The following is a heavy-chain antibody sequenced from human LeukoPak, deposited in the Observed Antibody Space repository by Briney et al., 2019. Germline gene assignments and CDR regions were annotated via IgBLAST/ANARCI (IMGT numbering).Heavy chain of an antibody. V-gene: IGHV1-69*02. CDR2: IIPILGIA. J-gene: IGHJ4*02. D-gene: IGHD2-2*01. CDR3: AAYCSSTSCYPVVDY. Sequence: ASVKVSCKASGGTFSSYTISGVRQAPGQGLEWRGRIIPILGIANYAQKFQGRVTITADKSTSTAYMELSSLRSEDTAVYYCAAYCSSTSCYPVVDYWGQGTLVTVSS. CDR1: GGTFSSYT.